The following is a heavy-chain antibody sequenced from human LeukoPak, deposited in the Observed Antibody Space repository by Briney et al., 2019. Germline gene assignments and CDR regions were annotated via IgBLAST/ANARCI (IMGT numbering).Heavy chain of an antibody. J-gene: IGHJ4*02. V-gene: IGHV1-69*05. Sequence: SVKVSCKASGGTFSSYAISWVRQAPGQGLEWMGGIIPIFGTANYAQKFQGRVTITTDESTSTAYMELSSLRSEDTAVYYCARVRREGYNAVDYWGQGTLVTVSS. D-gene: IGHD5-24*01. CDR2: IIPIFGTA. CDR3: ARVRREGYNAVDY. CDR1: GGTFSSYA.